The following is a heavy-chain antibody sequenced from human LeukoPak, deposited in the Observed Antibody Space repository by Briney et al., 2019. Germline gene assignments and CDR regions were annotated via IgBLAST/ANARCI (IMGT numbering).Heavy chain of an antibody. CDR1: GGYISSYY. J-gene: IGHJ6*02. Sequence: PSETLFLTCTVSGGYISSYYWSWIRQTPGKGLERIGYISYSGSPHYDPSLKSRVTISVDTSKNQFSLKLSSVTAADTAVLYCARGDLDILTGYPSRGGDVWGQGTTVTVSS. D-gene: IGHD3-9*01. CDR3: ARGDLDILTGYPSRGGDV. CDR2: ISYSGSP. V-gene: IGHV4-59*01.